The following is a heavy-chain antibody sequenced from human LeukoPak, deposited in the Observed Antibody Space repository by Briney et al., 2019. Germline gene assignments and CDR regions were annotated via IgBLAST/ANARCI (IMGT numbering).Heavy chain of an antibody. V-gene: IGHV4-31*03. CDR3: ARVVAYDSTGYYLYYFDY. D-gene: IGHD3-22*01. CDR2: IHYSGET. Sequence: PSQTLSLTCTVSGGSISSGGYYWSWIRQHPGKGLEWVGYIHYSGETYYSPSLKSRLTISVDTSKNQFSLRLRSVTAADTAVYYCARVVAYDSTGYYLYYFDYWGQGTLVTVAA. J-gene: IGHJ4*02. CDR1: GGSISSGGYY.